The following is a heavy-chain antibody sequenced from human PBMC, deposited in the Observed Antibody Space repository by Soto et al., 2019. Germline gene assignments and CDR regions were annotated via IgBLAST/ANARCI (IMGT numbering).Heavy chain of an antibody. CDR2: INHSGST. V-gene: IGHV4-34*01. CDR3: ARDSTTVTTPGYQRPLDY. J-gene: IGHJ4*02. D-gene: IGHD4-17*01. Sequence: SETLSLTCAVYGGSFSGYYWSWIRQPPGKGLEWIGEINHSGSTNYNPSLKSRVTISVDTSKNQFSLKLSSVTAADTAVYYFARDSTTVTTPGYQRPLDYWGQGTLVTVSS. CDR1: GGSFSGYY.